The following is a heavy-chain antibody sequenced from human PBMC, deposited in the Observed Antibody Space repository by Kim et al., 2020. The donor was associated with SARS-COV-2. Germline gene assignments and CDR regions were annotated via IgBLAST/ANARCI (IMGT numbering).Heavy chain of an antibody. D-gene: IGHD6-19*01. V-gene: IGHV3-23*05. CDR2: VNNNNNP. CDR3: AKDHPSSGWPTFHS. J-gene: IGHJ4*02. Sequence: GGSLRLSCAASGFTFSRRATSWVRQVPGKGLEWIASVNNNNNPYYADSVKGRFTVSRDITKDTLYLQMNTLRADDTALYYCAKDHPSSGWPTFHSWGQGT. CDR1: GFTFSRRA.